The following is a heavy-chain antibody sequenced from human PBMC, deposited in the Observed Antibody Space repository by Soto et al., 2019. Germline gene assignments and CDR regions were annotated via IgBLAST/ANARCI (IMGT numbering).Heavy chain of an antibody. CDR2: VSFDGSNK. CDR3: ARDQPGITTTGGGRIDH. Sequence: QVQLVESGGVVVQPGRSLRPSCAASGFTFSTHAMHWVRQSPGKGLECVAIVSFDGSNKYYADSVKGRFTISRDNSKNTLYLQMSGLTPEDTAVYYCARDQPGITTTGGGRIDHWGQGTLVTVSS. CDR1: GFTFSTHA. V-gene: IGHV3-30-3*01. D-gene: IGHD1-20*01. J-gene: IGHJ4*02.